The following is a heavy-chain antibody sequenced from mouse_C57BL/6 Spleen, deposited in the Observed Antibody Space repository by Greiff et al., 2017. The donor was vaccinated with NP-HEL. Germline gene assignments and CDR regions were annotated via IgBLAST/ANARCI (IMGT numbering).Heavy chain of an antibody. CDR3: ARLEGYYGSNPFDY. CDR2: IYPGDGDT. J-gene: IGHJ2*01. Sequence: QVQLQQSGPELVKPGASVKISCKASGYAFSSSWMNWVKQRPGKGLEWIGRIYPGDGDTNYNGKFKGKATLTADKSSSTDYMQLSSLTSEDSAVYFCARLEGYYGSNPFDYWGQGTTLTVSS. CDR1: GYAFSSSW. D-gene: IGHD1-1*01. V-gene: IGHV1-82*01.